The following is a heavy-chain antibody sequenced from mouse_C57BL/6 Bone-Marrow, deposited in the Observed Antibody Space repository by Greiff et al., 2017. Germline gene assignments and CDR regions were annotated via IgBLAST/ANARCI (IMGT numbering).Heavy chain of an antibody. D-gene: IGHD2-4*01. Sequence: EVQLQQSGPELVKPGASVKISCKASGYSFTDYNMNWVKQSNGKSLEWIGVINPNYGTTSYNQKFKVKATLTVDQSSSTAYMQLNSLTSEDSAVYYWSRGYEYDYAMDYWGQGTSVTVSS. CDR1: GYSFTDYN. CDR2: INPNYGTT. CDR3: SRGYEYDYAMDY. J-gene: IGHJ4*01. V-gene: IGHV1-39*01.